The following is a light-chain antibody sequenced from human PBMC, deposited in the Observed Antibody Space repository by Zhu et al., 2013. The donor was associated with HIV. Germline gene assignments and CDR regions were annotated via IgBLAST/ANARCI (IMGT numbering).Light chain of an antibody. CDR1: QSISSR. V-gene: IGKV1-5*03. CDR3: HQYNSYPLT. J-gene: IGKJ4*01. Sequence: DIQMTQSPSTLSASVGDRVTITCRARQSISSRLAWYQRKPGKVPNLLIYKASTLESGVPPRFSGSGSGTEFTLTISSLQPDDFATYYCHQYNSYPLTFGGGTKVEIK. CDR2: KAS.